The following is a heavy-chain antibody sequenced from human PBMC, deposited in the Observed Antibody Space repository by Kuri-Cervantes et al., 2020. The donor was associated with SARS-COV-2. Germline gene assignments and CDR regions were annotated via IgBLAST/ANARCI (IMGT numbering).Heavy chain of an antibody. Sequence: ESLKISCTGSGSSVSSGSYYWSWIRQPPGKGLEWIGYIYYNGITNYNPSLKSRVTISVDTSKNQFSLKLSSVTAADTAMYYCARHDYGDPLTYYSGMDVWGQGTTVTVSS. CDR2: IYYNGIT. CDR1: GSSVSSGSYY. D-gene: IGHD4-17*01. CDR3: ARHDYGDPLTYYSGMDV. V-gene: IGHV4-61*01. J-gene: IGHJ6*02.